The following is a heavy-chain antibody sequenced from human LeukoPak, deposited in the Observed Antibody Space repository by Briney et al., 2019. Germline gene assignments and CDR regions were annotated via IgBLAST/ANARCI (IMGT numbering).Heavy chain of an antibody. CDR2: IAPSDSYT. J-gene: IGHJ4*02. V-gene: IGHV5-10-1*01. Sequence: GESLKISCKVSGYSFPSYWITWVRQVPGKGLEWMGRIAPSDSYTNYNPSFEGHVTMSVEKSISTAYLQWSSLKASDTAMYYCARPSARGNWNDFGNWGQGTLVTVSS. CDR1: GYSFPSYW. D-gene: IGHD1-1*01. CDR3: ARPSARGNWNDFGN.